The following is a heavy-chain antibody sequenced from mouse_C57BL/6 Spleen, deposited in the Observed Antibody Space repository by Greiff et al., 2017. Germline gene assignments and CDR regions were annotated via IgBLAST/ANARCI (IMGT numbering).Heavy chain of an antibody. CDR3: ARSADYDGFDAMDY. CDR2: IYPGSGST. V-gene: IGHV1-55*01. CDR1: GYTFTSYW. D-gene: IGHD2-4*01. Sequence: QVQLQQPGAELVKPGASVQMSCKASGYTFTSYWITWVKQRPGQGLEWIGDIYPGSGSTNYNEKFKSKATLTVDTSSSTAYMQLSSLTSEDSAVYYCARSADYDGFDAMDYWGQGTSVTVSS. J-gene: IGHJ4*01.